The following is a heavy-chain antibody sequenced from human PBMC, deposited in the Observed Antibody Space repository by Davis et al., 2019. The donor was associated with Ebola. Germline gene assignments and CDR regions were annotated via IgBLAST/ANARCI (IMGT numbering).Heavy chain of an antibody. CDR3: ARGNGDPFDY. J-gene: IGHJ4*02. CDR1: GGSISSGGYY. Sequence: SETLSLTCTVSGGSISSGGYYWSWIRQHPGKGLEWIGYIYYSGSTYYNPSLKSRVTISVDTSKNQFSLKLSSVTAADTAVYYCARGNGDPFDYWGQGTLVTVSS. V-gene: IGHV4-31*03. D-gene: IGHD4-17*01. CDR2: IYYSGST.